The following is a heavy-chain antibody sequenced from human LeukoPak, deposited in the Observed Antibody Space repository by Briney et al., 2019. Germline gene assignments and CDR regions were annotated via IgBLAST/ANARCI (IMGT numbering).Heavy chain of an antibody. CDR1: GFTFSSYA. CDR2: ISGSGGTT. D-gene: IGHD5-18*01. V-gene: IGHV3-23*01. Sequence: GGSLRLSCAASGFTFSSYAMSWVRQAPGKGLEWVSAISGSGGTTYYADSVKGRFTISRDTSKNTLYLQMNGLRVEDTAVYYCAKTSPGYSYGLLDYWGQGTLVTVSS. CDR3: AKTSPGYSYGLLDY. J-gene: IGHJ4*02.